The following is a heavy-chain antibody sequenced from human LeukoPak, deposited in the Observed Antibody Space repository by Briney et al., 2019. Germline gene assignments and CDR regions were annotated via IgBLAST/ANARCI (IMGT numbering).Heavy chain of an antibody. CDR2: INHSGST. D-gene: IGHD5-18*01. V-gene: IGHV4-34*01. Sequence: KPSETLSLTCAVYGGSFSGYYWSWIRQPPGKGLEWIGEINHSGSTNYNPSLKSRVTISVDTSKNQFSLKLSSVTAADTAVYYCARGGLRGGYSYGYDYYYYMDVWGKGTTATVSS. CDR1: GGSFSGYY. J-gene: IGHJ6*03. CDR3: ARGGLRGGYSYGYDYYYYMDV.